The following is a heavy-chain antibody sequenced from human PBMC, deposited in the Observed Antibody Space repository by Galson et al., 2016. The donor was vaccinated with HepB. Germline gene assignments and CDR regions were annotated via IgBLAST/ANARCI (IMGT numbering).Heavy chain of an antibody. V-gene: IGHV3-23*01. CDR1: GFTFKNFA. Sequence: SLRLSCAASGFTFKNFAMSWVRQGPGRGLEWVSAISDGGHRKYYAASVKGRFTVSRDNSKNTVWLQMNCLRAEDTALYYCAKDPDSGRNLAADSWGQGTLVTVSS. CDR2: ISDGGHRK. CDR3: AKDPDSGRNLAADS. J-gene: IGHJ4*02. D-gene: IGHD1-26*01.